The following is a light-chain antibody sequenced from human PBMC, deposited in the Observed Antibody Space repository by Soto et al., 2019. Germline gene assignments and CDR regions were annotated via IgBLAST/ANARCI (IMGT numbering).Light chain of an antibody. Sequence: QSALTQPPSASGSPGQSVTISCTGTTSDVGGYNYVSWYQQHPGKAPRLLVYDVDKRPSGVPDRFSGSKSGNTASLPVSGLQAEDEADYYCSSYVGSNFHVLFGGGTKVTVL. J-gene: IGLJ2*01. CDR3: SSYVGSNFHVL. CDR2: DVD. V-gene: IGLV2-8*01. CDR1: TSDVGGYNY.